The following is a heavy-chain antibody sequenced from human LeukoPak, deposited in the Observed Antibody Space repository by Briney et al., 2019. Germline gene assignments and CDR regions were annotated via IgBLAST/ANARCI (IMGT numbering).Heavy chain of an antibody. J-gene: IGHJ4*02. CDR3: PRITVTGAFYFHY. Sequence: SQTLSLTCTVSGGSINSGGYYWSWLRQHPGRGLEWIGYIYYTASAYYNTSLKSRLIMSVDTSKNQCSLKVSSATAAEAAVDYCPRITVTGAFYFHYWGRGTRVTVSS. V-gene: IGHV4-31*03. CDR2: IYYTASA. D-gene: IGHD4-17*01. CDR1: GGSINSGGYY.